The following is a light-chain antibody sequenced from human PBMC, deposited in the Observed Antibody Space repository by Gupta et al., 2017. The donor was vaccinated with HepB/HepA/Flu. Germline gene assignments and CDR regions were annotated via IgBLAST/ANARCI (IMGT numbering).Light chain of an antibody. Sequence: SALTQPASVSGSPGQSITISCTGTSSDVGSYNLVSWYQQHPGKAPKLMIYEVSKRPSGVSNRFSGSKSGNTASLTIAGLQAEDEADYYCSSYAGSSTFVVFGGGTKLTVL. CDR2: EVS. CDR3: SSYAGSSTFVV. V-gene: IGLV2-23*02. CDR1: SSDVGSYNL. J-gene: IGLJ2*01.